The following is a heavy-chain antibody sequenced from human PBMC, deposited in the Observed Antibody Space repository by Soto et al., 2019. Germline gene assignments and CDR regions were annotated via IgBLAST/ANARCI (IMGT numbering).Heavy chain of an antibody. CDR1: GFTFSSYD. D-gene: IGHD2-15*01. CDR3: ARGPKGYCSGCSCYSHYYYFMDV. Sequence: PGGSLRLSCAASGFTFSSYDTHWVRQATGKGLEWVSAIGTAGDTYYPGSVKGRSTISRENAKNSLYLQMNSLRAGDTAVYYCARGPKGYCSGCSCYSHYYYFMDVCGKGTSVTVAS. CDR2: IGTAGDT. V-gene: IGHV3-13*01. J-gene: IGHJ6*03.